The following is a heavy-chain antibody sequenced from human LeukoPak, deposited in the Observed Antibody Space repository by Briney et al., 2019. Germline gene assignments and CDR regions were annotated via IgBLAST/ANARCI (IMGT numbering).Heavy chain of an antibody. J-gene: IGHJ5*02. CDR1: GGSISSGGYA. D-gene: IGHD2-2*01. V-gene: IGHV4-30-2*01. CDR2: IYHSGST. CDR3: ARAPVAPVVPGNPVGLRFAP. Sequence: SETLSLTCAVSGGSISSGGYAWSWIRQPPGEGLEWIGYIYHSGSTYYNPSLKSRVTISVDRSKNQFSLKLSSVNAADTAVYYCARAPVAPVVPGNPVGLRFAPWGQGTLVTVSS.